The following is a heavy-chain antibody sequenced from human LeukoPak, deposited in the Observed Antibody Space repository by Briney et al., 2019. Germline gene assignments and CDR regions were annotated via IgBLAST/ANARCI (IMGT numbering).Heavy chain of an antibody. Sequence: GGSLRLSCAASGFTFSSYSMNWVRQAPGKGLEWISSISSTLSYIYYADSLKGRFTISRDNAKNSLYLQMNNLRAEDTAVYYCASVSDTSGYSYGSIDYWGQGTLVTVSS. J-gene: IGHJ4*02. CDR2: ISSTLSYI. D-gene: IGHD5-18*01. CDR3: ASVSDTSGYSYGSIDY. V-gene: IGHV3-21*01. CDR1: GFTFSSYS.